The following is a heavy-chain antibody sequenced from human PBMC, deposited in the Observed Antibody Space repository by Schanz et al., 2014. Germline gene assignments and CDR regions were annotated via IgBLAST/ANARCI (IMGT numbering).Heavy chain of an antibody. Sequence: EVLLVDSGGGLVQPGGSLRLSCSASGFTFSTYAMTWVRQAPGKGLEWVSNISPTGSSTYYADSVKGRFTISRDNSKNTLYLQMNSLRAGDTAVYYCAKDGRLPYYGTGSDFDYWGQGTLVAVSS. CDR1: GFTFSTYA. CDR3: AKDGRLPYYGTGSDFDY. J-gene: IGHJ4*02. CDR2: ISPTGSST. D-gene: IGHD3-22*01. V-gene: IGHV3-23*04.